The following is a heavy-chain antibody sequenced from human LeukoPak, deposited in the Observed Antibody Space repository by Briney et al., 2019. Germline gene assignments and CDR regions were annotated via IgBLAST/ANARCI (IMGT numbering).Heavy chain of an antibody. V-gene: IGHV4-39*01. Sequence: PSETLSLTCTVSGGSISSSSYYWGWIRQPPGKGLEWIGSIYYSGSTYYNPSLKSRVTISVDTSKNQFSLKLSSVTAADTAVYYCARHTRPNTYYYDSSGYYIGFDPWGQGTLVTVSS. CDR2: IYYSGST. J-gene: IGHJ5*02. CDR3: ARHTRPNTYYYDSSGYYIGFDP. D-gene: IGHD3-22*01. CDR1: GGSISSSSYY.